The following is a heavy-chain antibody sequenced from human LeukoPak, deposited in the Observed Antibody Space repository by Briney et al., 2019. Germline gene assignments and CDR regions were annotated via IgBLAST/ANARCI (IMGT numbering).Heavy chain of an antibody. D-gene: IGHD4-17*01. CDR2: ISYDGSNK. J-gene: IGHJ3*02. CDR3: ARPIFPHDYADAFDI. CDR1: GFTFSSYA. Sequence: GGSLRLSCAASGFTFSSYAMHWVRQAPDKGLEWVAVISYDGSNKYYADSVKGRFTISRDNSKNTLYLQMNSLGAEDTAVYYCARPIFPHDYADAFDIWGQGTMVTVSS. V-gene: IGHV3-30-3*01.